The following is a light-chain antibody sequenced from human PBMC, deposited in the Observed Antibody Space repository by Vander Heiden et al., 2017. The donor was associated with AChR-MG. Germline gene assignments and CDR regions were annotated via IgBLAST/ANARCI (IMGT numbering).Light chain of an antibody. CDR2: DVS. Sequence: QSALTQPASVSGSPGQSITIHCTGTSSHVGGYNYVSWYQQHPGKAPKLMIYDVSNRPSGVSNRFSGSKSGNTASLTISGLQAEDEADYYCSSYTSSSTLNFGTGTKVTGL. V-gene: IGLV2-14*03. J-gene: IGLJ1*01. CDR1: SSHVGGYNY. CDR3: SSYTSSSTLN.